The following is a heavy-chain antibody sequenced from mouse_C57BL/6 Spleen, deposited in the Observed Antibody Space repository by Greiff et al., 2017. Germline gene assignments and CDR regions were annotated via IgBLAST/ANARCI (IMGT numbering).Heavy chain of an antibody. V-gene: IGHV1-61*01. CDR2: IYPSDSET. Sequence: VQLQQPGAELVRPGSSVKLSCKASGYTFTSYWMDWVKQRPGQGLEWIGNIYPSDSETHYNQKFKDKATLTVDKSSSTAYMQLSSLTSEDSAVYDCARAPSIATRGNYWGQGTTLTVSS. CDR1: GYTFTSYW. CDR3: ARAPSIATRGNY. J-gene: IGHJ2*01. D-gene: IGHD1-1*01.